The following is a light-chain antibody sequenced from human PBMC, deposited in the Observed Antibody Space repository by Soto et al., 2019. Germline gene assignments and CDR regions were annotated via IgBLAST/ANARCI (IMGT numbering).Light chain of an antibody. CDR2: GAS. V-gene: IGKV3-15*01. J-gene: IGKJ1*01. Sequence: EFVLTQSPGTLSLSPGERATLSCRASQSVSSNNVAWYQQKPGQAPRLLIYGASTGATGVPARFSGSGSGTEFTLTISSLQSEDFAAYYCQQYNNWPRTFGQGTKVDIK. CDR1: QSVSSN. CDR3: QQYNNWPRT.